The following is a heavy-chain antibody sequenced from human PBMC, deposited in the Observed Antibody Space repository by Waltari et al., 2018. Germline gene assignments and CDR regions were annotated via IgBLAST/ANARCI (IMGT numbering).Heavy chain of an antibody. J-gene: IGHJ5*02. CDR1: GGTFGSYA. Sequence: QVQLVQSGAEVKKPGSSVKVSCKASGGTFGSYAISWGRQAPGEGLEWMGGIIPIFGTAPNYAQKFQGRLTLNADESTATVYMDLSSLRSDDTAVYYCARRQLGGAFDPWGQGTLVSVSS. D-gene: IGHD3-16*01. V-gene: IGHV1-69*12. CDR3: ARRQLGGAFDP. CDR2: IIPIFGTAP.